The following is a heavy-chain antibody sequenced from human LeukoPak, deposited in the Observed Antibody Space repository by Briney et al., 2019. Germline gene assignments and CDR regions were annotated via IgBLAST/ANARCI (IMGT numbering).Heavy chain of an antibody. Sequence: PGGSLRLSCAASGFTFSSYGMHWVRQAPGKGLEWVAFIRYDGSNKYYADSVKGRFTISRDNSKNTLYLQMNSLRAEDTAVYYCARGYSGYDPDYYYYMDVWGKGTTVTVSS. CDR3: ARGYSGYDPDYYYYMDV. J-gene: IGHJ6*03. CDR1: GFTFSSYG. V-gene: IGHV3-30*02. CDR2: IRYDGSNK. D-gene: IGHD5-12*01.